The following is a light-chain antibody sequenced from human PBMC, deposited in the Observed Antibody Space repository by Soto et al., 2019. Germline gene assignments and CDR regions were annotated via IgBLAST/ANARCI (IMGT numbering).Light chain of an antibody. J-gene: IGLJ2*01. CDR2: EDR. CDR3: QAWDNSTPVV. CDR1: KLGDKY. V-gene: IGLV3-1*01. Sequence: SYELTHPPSVSVSPGQTASITCSGDKLGDKYACWYQQKPGQSPVLVIYEDRKRPSGIPERFSGSNSGNTATLTISGTQAMDEADYYCQAWDNSTPVVFGGGTKLTVL.